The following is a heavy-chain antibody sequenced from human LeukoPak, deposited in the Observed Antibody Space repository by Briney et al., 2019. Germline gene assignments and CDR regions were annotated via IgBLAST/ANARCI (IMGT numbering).Heavy chain of an antibody. J-gene: IGHJ4*02. CDR3: ARLNYYDGSGYYPDY. D-gene: IGHD3-22*01. CDR1: GFTFSDHH. CDR2: IRNRANSYIT. Sequence: PGGSLRLSCAASGFTFSDHHTDWVRQAPGGGLEWVGRIRNRANSYITKYAASVTGRFTISRDDSKNSMFLQMNSLKTEDTAVYYCARLNYYDGSGYYPDYWGQGTLVTVSS. V-gene: IGHV3-72*01.